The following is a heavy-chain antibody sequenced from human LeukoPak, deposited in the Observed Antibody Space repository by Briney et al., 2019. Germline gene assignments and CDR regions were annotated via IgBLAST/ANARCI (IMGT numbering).Heavy chain of an antibody. Sequence: GGSLRLSCAASGFTFSSYEMNWVRQAPGKGLEWVSYISSSGSTIYYADSVKGRFTISRDDAKNSLYVQINSLRAEDTAVYYCARLSSSGWYEDYWGQGTLVTVSS. CDR2: ISSSGSTI. CDR1: GFTFSSYE. CDR3: ARLSSSGWYEDY. D-gene: IGHD6-19*01. J-gene: IGHJ4*02. V-gene: IGHV3-48*03.